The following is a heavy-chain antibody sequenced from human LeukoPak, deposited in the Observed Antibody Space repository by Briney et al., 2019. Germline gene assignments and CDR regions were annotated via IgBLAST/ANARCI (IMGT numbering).Heavy chain of an antibody. Sequence: GTSLRLSCAASGFTFTNYGMHWVRQAPGKGLEWVALITYDGYYKYYSDSVKGRFTISSDTSKNTLYLQMNSLRAEDTAVYYCARDLSPVVRASPMGYWGQGTLVTVSS. D-gene: IGHD3-10*01. J-gene: IGHJ4*02. V-gene: IGHV3-30*03. CDR3: ARDLSPVVRASPMGY. CDR1: GFTFTNYG. CDR2: ITYDGYYK.